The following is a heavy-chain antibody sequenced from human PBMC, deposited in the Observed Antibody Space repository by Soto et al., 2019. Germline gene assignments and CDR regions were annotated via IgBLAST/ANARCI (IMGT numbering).Heavy chain of an antibody. CDR1: GGSISSYY. D-gene: IGHD2-15*01. Sequence: QVQLQESAPGLVKPSETLSLTCTVSGGSISSYYWSWIRQPPGKGLEWIGYIYYSGSTNYNPSLMSRVTISVDTSKNQFSLKLSSVTGADTAVYYCARRYGGTFDYWGQGTLVTVSS. CDR3: ARRYGGTFDY. V-gene: IGHV4-59*08. CDR2: IYYSGST. J-gene: IGHJ4*02.